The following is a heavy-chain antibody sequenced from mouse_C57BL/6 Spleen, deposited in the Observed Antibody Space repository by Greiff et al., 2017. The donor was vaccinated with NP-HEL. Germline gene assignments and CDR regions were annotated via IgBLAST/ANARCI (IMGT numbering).Heavy chain of an antibody. V-gene: IGHV4-1*01. CDR1: GIDFSRYW. D-gene: IGHD1-1*01. CDR2: INRDSSTI. J-gene: IGHJ1*03. CDR3: ARRDYYGSSYKDWYFDV. Sequence: EVKLLQSGGGLVQPGGSLKLSCAASGIDFSRYWMSWVRRAPGKGLEWIGEINRDSSTINYAPSLKDKFIISRDNAKNTLYLQMSKVRSEDTALYYCARRDYYGSSYKDWYFDVWGTGTTVTVSS.